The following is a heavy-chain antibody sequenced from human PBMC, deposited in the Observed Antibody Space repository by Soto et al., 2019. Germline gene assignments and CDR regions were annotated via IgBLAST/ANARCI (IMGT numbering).Heavy chain of an antibody. CDR1: GGSMISCY. CDR2: IYYSGNT. Sequence: SETLSLTCTVSGGSMISCYWCWIRQPPGKGLEWIGYIYYSGNTFYNPSLKSRVTMSVDTSKNQFSLKLSSVTAVDTAIYYCARKYSRGAFDIWGQGTMVTVSS. V-gene: IGHV4-59*04. J-gene: IGHJ3*02. D-gene: IGHD2-15*01. CDR3: ARKYSRGAFDI.